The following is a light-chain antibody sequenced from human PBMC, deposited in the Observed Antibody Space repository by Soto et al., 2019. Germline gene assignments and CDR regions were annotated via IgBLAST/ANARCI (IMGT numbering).Light chain of an antibody. V-gene: IGKV4-1*01. CDR3: QQYYSTPGT. J-gene: IGKJ1*01. CDR2: LAS. Sequence: DIVMTQSPDSLAVSLGERATINCKSSQSVLYSSNNKNYLAWYQQKPGHPPKLLIYLASTRESGVPDRFSGRGSGTDFPLTISSLQAEDVAVYYCQQYYSTPGTFGQGTTVEIK. CDR1: QSVLYSSNNKNY.